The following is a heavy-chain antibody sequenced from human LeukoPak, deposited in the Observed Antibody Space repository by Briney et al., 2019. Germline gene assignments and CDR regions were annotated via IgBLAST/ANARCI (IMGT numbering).Heavy chain of an antibody. V-gene: IGHV3-21*01. J-gene: IGHJ4*02. Sequence: GGSLRLSCAASGFTFSSYSMNWVRQAPGKGLEWVSSISSSSSYIYYADSVKGRFTISRDNAKNSLYLQMNSLRAEDTAVYYCARDPGYYYDSSGYYGYFGYWGQGTLVTVSS. CDR2: ISSSSSYI. CDR3: ARDPGYYYDSSGYYGYFGY. CDR1: GFTFSSYS. D-gene: IGHD3-22*01.